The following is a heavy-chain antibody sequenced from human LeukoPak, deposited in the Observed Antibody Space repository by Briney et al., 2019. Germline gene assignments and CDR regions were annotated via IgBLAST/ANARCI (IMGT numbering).Heavy chain of an antibody. D-gene: IGHD5-18*01. Sequence: PSQTLSLTWTVSGGSISSGGYYWSWIRQRPGKGLEWIGYIYYSGSTYYNPSLKSRVTISVDMSKNQFSLKLSSVTAADTAVYYCSGYSYVGLDYWGQGTLVTVSS. CDR1: GGSISSGGYY. V-gene: IGHV4-31*02. CDR3: SGYSYVGLDY. CDR2: IYYSGST. J-gene: IGHJ4*02.